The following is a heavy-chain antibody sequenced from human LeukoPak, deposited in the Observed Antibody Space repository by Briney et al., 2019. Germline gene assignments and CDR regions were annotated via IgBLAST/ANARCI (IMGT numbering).Heavy chain of an antibody. CDR2: IYPDESET. D-gene: IGHD5-24*01. J-gene: IGHJ4*02. Sequence: GESLKISCKGSGYSFTNYWIGWVRQMPGKGLGWMGIIYPDESETRYSPSFQGQVSISADKSISTAYLQWSSVKASDTAMYYCARQGRWLQQPIDYWGQGTLVTVSS. CDR3: ARQGRWLQQPIDY. V-gene: IGHV5-51*01. CDR1: GYSFTNYW.